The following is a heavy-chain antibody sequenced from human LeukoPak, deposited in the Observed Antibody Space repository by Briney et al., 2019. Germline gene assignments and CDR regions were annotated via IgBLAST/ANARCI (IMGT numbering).Heavy chain of an antibody. V-gene: IGHV1-3*01. Sequence: ASVKVSCKASGYTFTSYAMHWVRQAPGQRLEWMGWINAGNGNTKYSQKFQGRVTITRDTSASTAYMELSSLRSEDTAVYYCASGIAVAGTFYYYYYGMDIWGQGTTVTVSS. CDR2: INAGNGNT. J-gene: IGHJ6*02. D-gene: IGHD6-19*01. CDR3: ASGIAVAGTFYYYYYGMDI. CDR1: GYTFTSYA.